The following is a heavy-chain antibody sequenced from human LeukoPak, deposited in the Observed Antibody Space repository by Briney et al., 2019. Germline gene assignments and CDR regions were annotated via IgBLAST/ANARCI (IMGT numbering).Heavy chain of an antibody. J-gene: IGHJ4*02. CDR2: IIPIFGTA. V-gene: IGHV1-69*05. Sequence: SVKVSCKASGSTFSSYAISWVRQAPGQGLEWMGRIIPIFGTANYAQKFQGRVTITTDESTSTAYMELSSLRSEDTAVYYCARGGYGDLRLYYFDYWGQGTLVTVSS. D-gene: IGHD4-17*01. CDR1: GSTFSSYA. CDR3: ARGGYGDLRLYYFDY.